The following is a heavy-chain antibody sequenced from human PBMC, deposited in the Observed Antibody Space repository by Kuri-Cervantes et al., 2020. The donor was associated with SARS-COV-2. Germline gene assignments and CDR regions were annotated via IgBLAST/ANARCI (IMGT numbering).Heavy chain of an antibody. D-gene: IGHD6-13*01. CDR1: GGTFSSYA. Sequence: SVKVSCKASGGTFSSYAISWVRQAPGQGLEWMGGIIPIFGTANYAQKFQGRVTITTDESTSTAYMELSSLRSEDTAVYYCARGVLIAAAGTFEVYFDYWGQGTLVTVSS. CDR2: IIPIFGTA. J-gene: IGHJ4*02. V-gene: IGHV1-69*05. CDR3: ARGVLIAAAGTFEVYFDY.